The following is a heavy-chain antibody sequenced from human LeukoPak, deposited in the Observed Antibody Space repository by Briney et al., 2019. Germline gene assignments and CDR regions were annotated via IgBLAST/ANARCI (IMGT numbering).Heavy chain of an antibody. Sequence: GGTLRLSCAASGFTFDDYAMHWVRQAPGKGLEWVSGISWNSGDIGYADSVKGRFTISRDNAKNSLYLQMNSLRAEDTALYYCAKSGLNRFDYWGQGTLVTVSS. CDR2: ISWNSGDI. J-gene: IGHJ4*02. V-gene: IGHV3-9*01. CDR3: AKSGLNRFDY. CDR1: GFTFDDYA. D-gene: IGHD2-15*01.